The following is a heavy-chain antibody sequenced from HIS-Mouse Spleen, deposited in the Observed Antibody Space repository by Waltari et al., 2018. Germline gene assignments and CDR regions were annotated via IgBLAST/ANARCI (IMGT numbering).Heavy chain of an antibody. J-gene: IGHJ2*01. V-gene: IGHV4-39*07. D-gene: IGHD6-13*01. CDR3: AREIPYSSSWYDWYFDL. Sequence: QLQLQESGPGLVKPSETLSLTCTVSGGSISSSSYYWGWIRQPPGKGLEWIGSIYYSGSTYSSPSRKRRVTISVDTSKNQFSLKLSSVTAADTAVYYCAREIPYSSSWYDWYFDLWGRGTLVTVSS. CDR1: GGSISSSSYY. CDR2: IYYSGST.